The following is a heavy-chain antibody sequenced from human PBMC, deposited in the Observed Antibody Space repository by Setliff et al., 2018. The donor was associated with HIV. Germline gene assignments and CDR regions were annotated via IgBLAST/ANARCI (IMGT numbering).Heavy chain of an antibody. Sequence: SETLSLTCAVSGYSISSGYYWGWIRQPPGKGLEWIGSIYYSGSTYYNPSLKSRVTISADTSKNQFSLKLTSATAADTAMYYCANLGAIAAAADYWGQGTLVTVSS. CDR1: GYSISSGYY. J-gene: IGHJ4*02. V-gene: IGHV4-38-2*01. CDR2: IYYSGST. D-gene: IGHD6-25*01. CDR3: ANLGAIAAAADY.